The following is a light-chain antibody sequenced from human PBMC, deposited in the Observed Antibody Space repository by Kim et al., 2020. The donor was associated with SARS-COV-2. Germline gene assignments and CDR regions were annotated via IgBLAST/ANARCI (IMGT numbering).Light chain of an antibody. V-gene: IGKV3-15*01. CDR2: GAS. CDR1: QSVSSN. CDR3: QQYKNWPPMYT. Sequence: EIVMTQSPATLSVSPGERATLSCRASQSVSSNLAWYQQKPGQAPRLLIYGASTRVTGIPARFSGSGSGTEFTLTISSLQSEDFAVYYCQQYKNWPPMYTFGQGTKLEI. J-gene: IGKJ2*01.